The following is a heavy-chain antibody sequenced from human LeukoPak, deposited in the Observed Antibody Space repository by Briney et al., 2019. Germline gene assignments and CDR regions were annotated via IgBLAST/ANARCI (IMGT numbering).Heavy chain of an antibody. Sequence: GGSLRLSCAASGFTFSSYWMHWVRQAPGKGLVWVSRINTDGSSTSYADSVKGRFTISRDNAKNTLYLQMNSLRAEDTAVYYCARTGGGSCLIGYWGQGTLVTVSS. CDR2: INTDGSST. CDR1: GFTFSSYW. J-gene: IGHJ4*02. CDR3: ARTGGGSCLIGY. V-gene: IGHV3-74*01. D-gene: IGHD2-15*01.